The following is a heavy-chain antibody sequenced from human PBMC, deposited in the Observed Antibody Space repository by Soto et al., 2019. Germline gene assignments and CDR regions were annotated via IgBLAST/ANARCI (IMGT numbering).Heavy chain of an antibody. V-gene: IGHV1-69*01. D-gene: IGHD3-10*01. CDR1: GVSFNNNG. J-gene: IGHJ6*02. Sequence: QVQLVQSGAEVKKPGSSVKVSCKTSGVSFNNNGIGWVRQAPGHGLEWMGGVSPPFRTSNYARKFQGRISITADASTGTVNMELSSLTSEDTAQYYCARVLYYGSGSYSPYGMYVRGQGTTVTVSS. CDR2: VSPPFRTS. CDR3: ARVLYYGSGSYSPYGMYV.